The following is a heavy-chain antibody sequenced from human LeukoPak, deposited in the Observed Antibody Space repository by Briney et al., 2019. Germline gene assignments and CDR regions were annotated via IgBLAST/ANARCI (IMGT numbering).Heavy chain of an antibody. Sequence: GGSLRLSCVDSGFTFRSYAMHWVRQAPGKGLEWVAVISYDGSNKNYADSVKGRLTISRDSSKNTLYLQMNGLRVDDTAVYYCARDAMLRGVRRYNYGMDVWGQGTTVTVSS. CDR3: ARDAMLRGVRRYNYGMDV. J-gene: IGHJ6*02. CDR2: ISYDGSNK. CDR1: GFTFRSYA. V-gene: IGHV3-30-3*01. D-gene: IGHD3-10*01.